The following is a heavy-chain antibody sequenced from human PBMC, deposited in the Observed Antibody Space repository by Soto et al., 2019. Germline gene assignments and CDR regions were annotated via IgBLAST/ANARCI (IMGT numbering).Heavy chain of an antibody. CDR1: GGSFSGYY. D-gene: IGHD2-15*01. V-gene: IGHV4-34*01. CDR2: INHSGST. Sequence: SETLSLTCAVYGGSFSGYYWSWIRQPPGKGLEWIGEINHSGSTKYKPSLKSRVTISVDTSRNQFSLRLSSVTAADTAVYYCATGRRGYIAHWGQGSLVTVSS. CDR3: ATGRRGYIAH. J-gene: IGHJ4*02.